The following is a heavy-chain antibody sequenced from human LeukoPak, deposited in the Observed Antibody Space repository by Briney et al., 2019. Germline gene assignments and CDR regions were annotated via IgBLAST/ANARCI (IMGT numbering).Heavy chain of an antibody. CDR3: AGGYGSGPKSGMDV. Sequence: SETLSLTCTVSGGSISSGDYYWSWIRQPPGKGLERIGYIYYSGSTYYNPSLKSRVTISVDTSKNQFSLKLSSVTAADTAVYYCAGGYGSGPKSGMDVWGQGTTVTVSS. V-gene: IGHV4-30-4*01. CDR1: GGSISSGDYY. CDR2: IYYSGST. D-gene: IGHD3-10*01. J-gene: IGHJ6*02.